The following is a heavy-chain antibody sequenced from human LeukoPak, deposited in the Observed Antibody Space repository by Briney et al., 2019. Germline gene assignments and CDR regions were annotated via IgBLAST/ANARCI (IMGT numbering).Heavy chain of an antibody. CDR2: IYYSGST. CDR1: DGSITNYY. D-gene: IGHD2-15*01. CDR3: AREYCSSSSCYFDY. Sequence: SETLSLTCTVSDGSITNYYWSWIRQPPGKGLEWIGHIYYSGSTNYNPSLKSRVTISLDTSKKQFSLNLSSVTAADTAVYYCAREYCSSSSCYFDYWGQGTLVTVSS. V-gene: IGHV4-59*01. J-gene: IGHJ4*02.